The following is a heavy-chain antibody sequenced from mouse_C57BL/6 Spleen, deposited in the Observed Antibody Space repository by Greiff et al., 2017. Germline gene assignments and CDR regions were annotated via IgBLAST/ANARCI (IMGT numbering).Heavy chain of an antibody. Sequence: EVQRVESGGGLVQPGGSLKLSCAASGFTFSDYYMYWVRQTPEKRLEWVAYISNGGGSTYYPDTVKGRFTISRDNAKNTLYLQMSRLKSEDTAMYYCARTYDYDYYYAMDYWGQGTSVTVSS. CDR3: ARTYDYDYYYAMDY. D-gene: IGHD2-4*01. CDR1: GFTFSDYY. J-gene: IGHJ4*01. CDR2: ISNGGGST. V-gene: IGHV5-12*01.